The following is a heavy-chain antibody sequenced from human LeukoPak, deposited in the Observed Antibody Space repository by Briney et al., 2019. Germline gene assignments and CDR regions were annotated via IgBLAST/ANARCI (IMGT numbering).Heavy chain of an antibody. J-gene: IGHJ4*02. CDR1: GASMSSDNW. D-gene: IGHD2-2*01. V-gene: IGHV4-4*02. CDR2: IHHTWSP. CDR3: ARLSRVVPAAIAPRDY. Sequence: SGTLSLTCAVSGASMSSDNWWSCVRPSPGKLLEWIVEIHHTWSPNYNPSFKTRVTISVDTSKNQFSLKLSSVTAADTAVYYCARLSRVVPAAIAPRDYWGQGTLVTVSS.